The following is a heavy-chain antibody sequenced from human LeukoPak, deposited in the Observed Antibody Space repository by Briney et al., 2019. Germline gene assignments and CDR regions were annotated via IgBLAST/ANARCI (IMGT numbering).Heavy chain of an antibody. CDR3: ARDQSGWFDP. V-gene: IGHV4-39*07. J-gene: IGHJ5*02. CDR2: ISYSGNT. CDR1: GDSISSSSYY. Sequence: SETLSLTCSVSGDSISSSSYYWGWIRQPPGKGLEWIGSISYSGNTYYNPFLKSRVTISVDTSKNQFSLKLSSVTAADTAVYYCARDQSGWFDPWGQGTLVTVSS. D-gene: IGHD3-10*01.